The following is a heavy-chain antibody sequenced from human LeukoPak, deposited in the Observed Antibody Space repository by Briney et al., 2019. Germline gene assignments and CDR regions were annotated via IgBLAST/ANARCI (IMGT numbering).Heavy chain of an antibody. V-gene: IGHV4-59*01. Sequence: PSETLSLTCTVAGGSISSYYWSWIRQPPGKGLEWIGYISYSGSTNYNPSLKSRVTISVDTSKNQFSLKLSSVTAADTAVYYCARDRKYSSSWYYEGAWFDPWGQGTLVTVSS. CDR1: GGSISSYY. J-gene: IGHJ5*02. CDR3: ARDRKYSSSWYYEGAWFDP. CDR2: ISYSGST. D-gene: IGHD6-13*01.